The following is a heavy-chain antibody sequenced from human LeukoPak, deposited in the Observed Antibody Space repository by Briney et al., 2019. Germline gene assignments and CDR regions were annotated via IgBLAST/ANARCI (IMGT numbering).Heavy chain of an antibody. Sequence: PSETLSLTCTVSGGSISSNGYYWGWIRQPPGKGLEWIGSFYYTGSTFYSPSLKSRVTISVDTSKNQLSLKLRSVTAADTAVFYCARRSGTYHAFDIWGQGTMVTVSS. J-gene: IGHJ3*02. V-gene: IGHV4-39*01. CDR2: FYYTGST. D-gene: IGHD1-26*01. CDR3: ARRSGTYHAFDI. CDR1: GGSISSNGYY.